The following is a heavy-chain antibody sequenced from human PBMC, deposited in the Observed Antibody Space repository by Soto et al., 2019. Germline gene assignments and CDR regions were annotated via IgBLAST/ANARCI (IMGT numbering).Heavy chain of an antibody. J-gene: IGHJ6*02. V-gene: IGHV4-4*09. CDR1: GGSISSYY. D-gene: IGHD6-25*01. CDR3: ASLRGDYYYYYGMDV. Sequence: PSETLSLTCTVSGGSISSYYWSWIRQPPGKGLEWIGYIYHSGSTYYNPSLKSRVTISVDRSKNQFSLKLSSVPAADTAVYYCASLRGDYYYYYGMDVWGQGTTVTVSS. CDR2: IYHSGST.